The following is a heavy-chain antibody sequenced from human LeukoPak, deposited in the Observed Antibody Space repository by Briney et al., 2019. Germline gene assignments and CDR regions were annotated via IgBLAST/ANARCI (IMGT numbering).Heavy chain of an antibody. V-gene: IGHV1-18*01. CDR2: ISDYYDNT. CDR3: ARSRPVVPAANNWFDP. Sequence: ASVKVSCKASGYTFTSYGISWVRQAPGQGLEWMGWISDYYDNTNYTQKRQGRVTIPTHTSTSTAYMELRSLRSDDTAVYYCARSRPVVPAANNWFDPWGQGTLVTVSS. D-gene: IGHD2-2*01. CDR1: GYTFTSYG. J-gene: IGHJ5*02.